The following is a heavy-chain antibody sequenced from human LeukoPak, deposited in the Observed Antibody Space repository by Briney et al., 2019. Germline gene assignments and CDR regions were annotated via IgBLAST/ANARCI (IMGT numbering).Heavy chain of an antibody. Sequence: GESLKISCKVSGYSFTSYCIGWVRQMPGKGPEWMGIIYPGDSGPTYSPSFQGQVTISVDKSISTAYLQWSSLQASDTAMYYCGVSGDRVPLQDDVFDVWGQGTMVTVST. CDR1: GYSFTSYC. V-gene: IGHV5-51*01. J-gene: IGHJ3*01. CDR2: IYPGDSGP. CDR3: GVSGDRVPLQDDVFDV. D-gene: IGHD1-26*01.